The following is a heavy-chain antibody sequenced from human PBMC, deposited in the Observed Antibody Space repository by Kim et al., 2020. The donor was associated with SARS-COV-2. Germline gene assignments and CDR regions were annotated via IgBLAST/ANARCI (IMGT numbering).Heavy chain of an antibody. D-gene: IGHD3-10*01. J-gene: IGHJ6*02. Sequence: PGSVKGRFTISRENAKNSLYLQMNSLRAGDTAVYYCARDNGSGGDYGMDVWGQGTTVTVSS. V-gene: IGHV3-13*01. CDR3: ARDNGSGGDYGMDV.